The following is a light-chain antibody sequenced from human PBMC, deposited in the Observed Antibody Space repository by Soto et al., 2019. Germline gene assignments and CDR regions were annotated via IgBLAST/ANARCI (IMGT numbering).Light chain of an antibody. J-gene: IGKJ5*01. V-gene: IGKV1-17*01. Sequence: DIQMTQSPSYLAASVGDRVTITCRASQGIGNGLSWFQQKPGKAPKRLIYAASTLQSGVPSRFSGSASGTEFTLTISSLQPEDFATYYCLRHNDYPITFGQGTRLEIK. CDR1: QGIGNG. CDR3: LRHNDYPIT. CDR2: AAS.